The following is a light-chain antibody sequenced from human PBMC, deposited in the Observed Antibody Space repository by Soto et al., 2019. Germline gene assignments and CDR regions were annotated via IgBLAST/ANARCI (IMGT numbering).Light chain of an antibody. J-gene: IGLJ2*01. CDR2: RNS. CDR3: VAWDSSLSAVL. V-gene: IGLV1-47*01. Sequence: QPVLTQPPSASGTPGQRVTISCSGSSSNIGSNYVYWYQHLPGTAPKLLIYRNSQRPSGVPDRFSGSNSGTSASLAISGLRSEDEADYFCVAWDSSLSAVLFGGGTKLTVL. CDR1: SSNIGSNY.